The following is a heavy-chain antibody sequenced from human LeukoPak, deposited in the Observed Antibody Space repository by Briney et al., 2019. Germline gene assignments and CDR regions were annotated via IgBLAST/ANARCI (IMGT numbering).Heavy chain of an antibody. CDR1: GFTFSNYG. CDR3: AKDGPAQGTVPLPH. CDR2: VSYDGSKK. Sequence: RGSLRLSCAAPGFTFSNYGMHWVRQAPGKGLDWVAIVSYDGSKKYYADSVKGRFTVSRDNSKNTLYLQMNSLRAEDTAVYYCAKDGPAQGTVPLPHWGQGTLVTVSS. V-gene: IGHV3-30*18. D-gene: IGHD4-17*01. J-gene: IGHJ4*02.